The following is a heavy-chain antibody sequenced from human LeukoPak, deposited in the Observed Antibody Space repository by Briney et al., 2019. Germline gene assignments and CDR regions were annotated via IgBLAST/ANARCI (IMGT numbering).Heavy chain of an antibody. CDR3: ARVSGLTEGGY. D-gene: IGHD3-16*01. CDR1: GYTFTSYD. J-gene: IGHJ4*02. CDR2: MNPNSGNT. Sequence: ASVKVSCKASGYTFTSYDINWVRQATGQGLEWMGWMNPNSGNTGYAQKFQGRVTITADKSTSTAYMELSSLRSEDTAVYYCARVSGLTEGGYWGQGTLVTVSS. V-gene: IGHV1-8*01.